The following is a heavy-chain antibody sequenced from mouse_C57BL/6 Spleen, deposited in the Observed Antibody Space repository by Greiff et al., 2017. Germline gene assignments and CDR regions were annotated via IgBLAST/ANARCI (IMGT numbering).Heavy chain of an antibody. CDR3: AREGNYGYFDV. D-gene: IGHD2-1*01. Sequence: EVQLQQSGPGLVKPSQSLSLTCSVTGYSITSGYYWNWIRQFPGNKLEWMGYISYDGSNNYNPSLKNRISITRDTYKNQFFLKLNSVTTEDTATYYCAREGNYGYFDVWGTGTTVTVSS. V-gene: IGHV3-6*01. J-gene: IGHJ1*03. CDR2: ISYDGSN. CDR1: GYSITSGYY.